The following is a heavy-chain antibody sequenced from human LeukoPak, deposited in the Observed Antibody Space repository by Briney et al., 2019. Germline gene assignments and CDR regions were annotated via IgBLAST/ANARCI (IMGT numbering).Heavy chain of an antibody. V-gene: IGHV1-46*01. Sequence: ASVKVPCKASGYTFTSHYIHWVRQAPGQGLEWMGIINPSDGSTTSAQKFQGRVTVTRDTSTSTVYMELSSLRSEDTAVYYCARDSNSSSFDYWGQGILVTVSS. CDR1: GYTFTSHY. CDR3: ARDSNSSSFDY. D-gene: IGHD6-6*01. CDR2: INPSDGST. J-gene: IGHJ4*02.